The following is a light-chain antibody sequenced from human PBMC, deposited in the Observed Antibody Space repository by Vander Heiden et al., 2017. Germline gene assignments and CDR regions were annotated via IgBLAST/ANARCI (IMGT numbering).Light chain of an antibody. CDR2: LGS. J-gene: IGKJ1*01. CDR1: QSLLHSNGYNY. V-gene: IGKV2-28*01. CDR3: RRALQTPLE. Sequence: DIVMTQSPLSLPVTPGEPASISCRSSQSLLHSNGYNYLDWYLQKPGQSPQLLIYLGSNRASGVPDRFSGSGSGTDFTLKISRVEAEDVGVYYCRRALQTPLEFGQATKVEIK.